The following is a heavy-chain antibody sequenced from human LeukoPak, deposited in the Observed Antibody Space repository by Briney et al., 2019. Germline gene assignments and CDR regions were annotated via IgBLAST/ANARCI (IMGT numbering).Heavy chain of an antibody. CDR3: AKSYDSSGYYYVPFDY. Sequence: GGSLRLSCAASGFIFGKYWMTWARQAPGKGLEWVASTRQDAKEIYYVDSVKGRFTISRDNSKNTLYLQMNSLRAEDTAVYYCAKSYDSSGYYYVPFDYWGQGTLVTVSS. CDR1: GFIFGKYW. D-gene: IGHD3-22*01. CDR2: TRQDAKEI. J-gene: IGHJ4*02. V-gene: IGHV3-7*03.